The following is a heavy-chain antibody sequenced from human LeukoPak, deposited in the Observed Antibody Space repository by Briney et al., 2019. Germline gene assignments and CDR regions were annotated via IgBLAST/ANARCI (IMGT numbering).Heavy chain of an antibody. Sequence: GGALLLTCAASAFTFISYCLYGVRQAAGKERVWVSRIICDGSITSYEDSVNGRFTVSRDNAKNTLYLQMNSLIAEDTAVYYCARVQRSSSGWYEAGLDYWGQGTLVTVSS. D-gene: IGHD6-19*01. J-gene: IGHJ4*02. CDR1: AFTFISYC. CDR3: ARVQRSSSGWYEAGLDY. V-gene: IGHV3-74*01. CDR2: IICDGSIT.